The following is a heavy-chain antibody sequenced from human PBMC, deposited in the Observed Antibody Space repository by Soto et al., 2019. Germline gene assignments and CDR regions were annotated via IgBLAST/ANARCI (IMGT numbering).Heavy chain of an antibody. J-gene: IGHJ6*02. Sequence: GSLRLSCASSGFTFSIYAMSWVRQAPGKGLEWVSAISGSGGSTYYADSVKGRFTISRDNSKNTLYLQMKSLRAEDTAVYYCATDLQGGEDNHYGMDVWGQGTTVTVSS. CDR1: GFTFSIYA. CDR2: ISGSGGST. D-gene: IGHD2-21*01. CDR3: ATDLQGGEDNHYGMDV. V-gene: IGHV3-23*01.